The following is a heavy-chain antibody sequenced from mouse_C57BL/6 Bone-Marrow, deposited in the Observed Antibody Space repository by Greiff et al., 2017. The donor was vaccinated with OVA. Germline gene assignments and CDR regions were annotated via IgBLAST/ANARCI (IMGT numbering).Heavy chain of an antibody. V-gene: IGHV1-80*01. CDR2: IYPGDGDT. Sequence: VQRVESGAELVKPGASVKISCKASGHAFSSYWMNWVKQRPGKGLEWIGQIYPGDGDTNYNGKFKGKATLTADKSSSTAYMQLSSLTSEDSAVYFCASRRTLNYWGQGTTLTVSS. J-gene: IGHJ2*01. CDR1: GHAFSSYW. CDR3: ASRRTLNY.